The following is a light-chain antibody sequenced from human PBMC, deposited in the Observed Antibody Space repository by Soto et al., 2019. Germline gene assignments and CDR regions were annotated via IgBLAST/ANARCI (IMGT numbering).Light chain of an antibody. Sequence: QSVLTQPASVSGSPGQSITISCTGTNSDVGNYNHVSCYQQHPGKAPKLMIYEVSKRPSGVSNRFSGSKSANTASLTISGLQAEDEADYYCCSFARSNTWVFGGGTKLTVL. CDR3: CSFARSNTWV. V-gene: IGLV2-23*02. CDR1: NSDVGNYNH. CDR2: EVS. J-gene: IGLJ2*01.